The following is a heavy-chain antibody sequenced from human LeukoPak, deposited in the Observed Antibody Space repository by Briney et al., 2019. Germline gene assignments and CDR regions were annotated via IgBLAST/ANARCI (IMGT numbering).Heavy chain of an antibody. CDR2: IIPILGIA. CDR1: GGTLSSYT. V-gene: IGHV1-69*04. D-gene: IGHD3-22*01. CDR3: AREYYYDSSGPNWFDP. J-gene: IGHJ5*02. Sequence: SVKVSCKASGGTLSSYTISWVRQAPGQGLEWMGRIIPILGIANYAQKFQDRVTITADKSTSTAYMELSSLRSEDTAVYYCAREYYYDSSGPNWFDPWGQGTLVTVSS.